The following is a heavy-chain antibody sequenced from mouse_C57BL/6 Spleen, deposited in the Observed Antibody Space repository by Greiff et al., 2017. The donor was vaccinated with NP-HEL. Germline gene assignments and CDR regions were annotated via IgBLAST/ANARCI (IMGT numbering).Heavy chain of an antibody. J-gene: IGHJ1*03. CDR2: INPNNGGT. D-gene: IGHD1-1*01. CDR3: ERRAGYYYGSSWYFDV. V-gene: IGHV1-26*01. Sequence: EVKLQQSGPELVKPGASVKISCKASGYTFTDYYMNWVKQSHGKSLEWIGDINPNNGGTSYNQKFKGKATLTVDKASSTAYMELRSLTSEDSAVYYGERRAGYYYGSSWYFDVWGTGTTVTVSS. CDR1: GYTFTDYY.